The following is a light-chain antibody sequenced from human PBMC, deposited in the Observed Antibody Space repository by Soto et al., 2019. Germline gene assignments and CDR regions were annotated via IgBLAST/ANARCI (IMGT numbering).Light chain of an antibody. CDR3: QMWDSGSNHPVV. CDR2: YDS. Sequence: SYELAQPPSVSVAPGQTAKITCGGNNFGTKTVHWYQQKPGQAPVLVISYDSVRPSGIPARFSGSNSGSMATLAISGVEAGDEADYYCQMWDSGSNHPVVFGGGTKLTVL. CDR1: NFGTKT. J-gene: IGLJ2*01. V-gene: IGLV3-21*04.